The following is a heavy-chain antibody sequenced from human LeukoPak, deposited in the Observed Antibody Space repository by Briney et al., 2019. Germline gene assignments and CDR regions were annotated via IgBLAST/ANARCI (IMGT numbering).Heavy chain of an antibody. CDR2: ISYDGSNK. Sequence: GGPLRLSCAASGFTFSSYGMHWVRQAPGKGLEWVAVISYDGSNKYYADSVKGRFTISRDNSKNTLYLQVNSLRAEDTAVYYCAKDPLGYSSGWYDYWGQGTLVTVSS. CDR3: AKDPLGYSSGWYDY. V-gene: IGHV3-30*18. CDR1: GFTFSSYG. J-gene: IGHJ4*02. D-gene: IGHD6-19*01.